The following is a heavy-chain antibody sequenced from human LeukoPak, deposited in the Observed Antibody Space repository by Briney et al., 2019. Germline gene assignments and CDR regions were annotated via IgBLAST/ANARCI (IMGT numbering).Heavy chain of an antibody. Sequence: PSETLSLTCTVSGGSISSSSYYWGWIRQPPGKGLEWIGSIYYSGSTYYNPSLKSRVTISVDTSKNQFSLKLSSVTAADTAVYYCARHDLEYSSSSRYYYYYYMDVWGKGTTVTVSS. V-gene: IGHV4-39*01. CDR3: ARHDLEYSSSSRYYYYYYMDV. CDR1: GGSISSSSYY. J-gene: IGHJ6*03. D-gene: IGHD6-6*01. CDR2: IYYSGST.